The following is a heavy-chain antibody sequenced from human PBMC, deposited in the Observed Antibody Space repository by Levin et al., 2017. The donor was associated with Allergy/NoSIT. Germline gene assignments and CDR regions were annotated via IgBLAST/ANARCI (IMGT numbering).Heavy chain of an antibody. CDR2: IRCNIHGGTT. J-gene: IGHJ4*02. Sequence: GGSLRLSCTVSGFTFGDYAMKWFRQAPGKGLEWVSFIRCNIHGGTTEYAASVKGRFIMSRDDSKSTVYLQMNSLKTEDTAVYFCTRVLVAAGPRLDYWGQGTLVTVSS. CDR3: TRVLVAAGPRLDY. CDR1: GFTFGDYA. V-gene: IGHV3-49*03. D-gene: IGHD6-13*01.